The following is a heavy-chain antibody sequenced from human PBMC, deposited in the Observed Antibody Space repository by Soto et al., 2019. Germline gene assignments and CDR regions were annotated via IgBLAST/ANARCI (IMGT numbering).Heavy chain of an antibody. V-gene: IGHV4-31*03. CDR3: ARGDSSWAFVDY. Sequence: SETLSLTCTVSGGSISSGSYYWTWIRQQPGKGLEWIGNIYYSGSTYYNPSLKSRLTISVDTSKNQFSLRLSSVTAADTAVYYCARGDSSWAFVDYWGQGTLVTVSS. D-gene: IGHD6-13*01. CDR2: IYYSGST. J-gene: IGHJ4*02. CDR1: GGSISSGSYY.